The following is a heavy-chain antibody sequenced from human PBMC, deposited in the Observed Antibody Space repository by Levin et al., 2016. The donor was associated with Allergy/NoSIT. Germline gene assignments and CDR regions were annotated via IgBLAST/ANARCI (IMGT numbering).Heavy chain of an antibody. Sequence: SVKVSCKASGGTFSSYAISWVRQAPGQGLEWMGGIIPMFGTANYAQKFQGRVTITADESTSTAYMELSSLRSEDTAVYYCARALADVVRGVMRYGMDVWGQGTTVTVSS. J-gene: IGHJ6*02. D-gene: IGHD3-10*01. CDR1: GGTFSSYA. CDR3: ARALADVVRGVMRYGMDV. CDR2: IIPMFGTA. V-gene: IGHV1-69*13.